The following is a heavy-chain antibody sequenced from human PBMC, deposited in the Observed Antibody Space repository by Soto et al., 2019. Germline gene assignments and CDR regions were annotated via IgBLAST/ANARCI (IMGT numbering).Heavy chain of an antibody. V-gene: IGHV4-39*01. D-gene: IGHD5-18*01. CDR2: IYYSGST. Sequence: SETLSLTCTVSGGSISSSSYYWGWIRQPPGKGLEWIGSIYYSGSTYYNPSLKSRVTISVDTSKNQFSLKLSSVTAADTAVYYCARGYGYPTKNWFDPWGQGNLVTVS. CDR1: GGSISSSSYY. CDR3: ARGYGYPTKNWFDP. J-gene: IGHJ5*02.